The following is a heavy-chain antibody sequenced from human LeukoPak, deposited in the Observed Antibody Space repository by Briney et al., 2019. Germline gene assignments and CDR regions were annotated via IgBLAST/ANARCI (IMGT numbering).Heavy chain of an antibody. CDR2: INHSGST. CDR1: GGSFSGYY. D-gene: IGHD6-19*01. CDR3: ARLYSSGWYRDY. V-gene: IGHV4-34*01. Sequence: PSETPSLTCAVYGGSFSGYYWSWIRQPPGKGLEWIGEINHSGSTNYNPSLKSRVTISVDTSKNQFSLKLSSVTAADTAVYYCARLYSSGWYRDYWGQGTLVTVSS. J-gene: IGHJ4*02.